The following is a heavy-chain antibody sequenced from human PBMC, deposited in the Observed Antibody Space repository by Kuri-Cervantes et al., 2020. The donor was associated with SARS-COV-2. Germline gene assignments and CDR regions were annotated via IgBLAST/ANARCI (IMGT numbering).Heavy chain of an antibody. CDR3: ARHRGLEPSTELDF. J-gene: IGHJ4*02. CDR1: GYSFSTNW. CDR2: IDPGDSET. Sequence: KVSCKGSGYSFSTNWIAWVRQTPGKGLEWMGVIDPGDSETRYSPSFQGQVTIPADRSTNTAYLQWRSLTASDTAMYYCARHRGLEPSTELDFWGQGTLVTVSS. V-gene: IGHV5-51*01. D-gene: IGHD3-10*01.